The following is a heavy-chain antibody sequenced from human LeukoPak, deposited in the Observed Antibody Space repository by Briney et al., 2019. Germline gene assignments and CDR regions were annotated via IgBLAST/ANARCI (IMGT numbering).Heavy chain of an antibody. V-gene: IGHV4-59*08. CDR1: GGPVSGYF. D-gene: IGHD1-1*01. Sequence: PSETLSLTRTVSGGPVSGYFWSWIRQPPGKGLEWIGYIYYSGYTIYSPSFGSRVTISVDTSKNQFSLRLRYVTAADTAVYYCARHDDIGLYQHGMDVWGQGTTVTVSS. CDR3: ARHDDIGLYQHGMDV. CDR2: IYYSGYT. J-gene: IGHJ6*02.